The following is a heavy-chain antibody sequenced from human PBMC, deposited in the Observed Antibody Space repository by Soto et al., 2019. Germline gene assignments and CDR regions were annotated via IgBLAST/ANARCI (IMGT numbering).Heavy chain of an antibody. Sequence: SETLSLTCTVSGGSISSYYWSWIRQPPGKGLEWIGYIYYSGSTNYNPSLKSRVTISVDTSKNQFSLKLSSVTAADTAVYYCARGSDWFDPWGQGTLVTISS. V-gene: IGHV4-59*01. CDR2: IYYSGST. CDR1: GGSISSYY. CDR3: ARGSDWFDP. J-gene: IGHJ5*02.